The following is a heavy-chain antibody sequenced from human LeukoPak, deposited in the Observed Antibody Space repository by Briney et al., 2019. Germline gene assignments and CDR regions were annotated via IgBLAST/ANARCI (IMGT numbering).Heavy chain of an antibody. Sequence: LRXSCVDXXXTXTXXXMSWXRXAPGXXLXXIXXIXSXTDGETTNYAEPVRGRFTISRDDSKSAVYLQMNSLKIEDTAVYYCTTDLGTYYHGSQRLIPIDYWGQGTLVTVSS. J-gene: IGHJ4*02. CDR1: XXTXTXXX. CDR2: IXSXTDGETT. CDR3: TTDLGTYYHGSQRLIPIDY. D-gene: IGHD3-10*01. V-gene: IGHV3-15*01.